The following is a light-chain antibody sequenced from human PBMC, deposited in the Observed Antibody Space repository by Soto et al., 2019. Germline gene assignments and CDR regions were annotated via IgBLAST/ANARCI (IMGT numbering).Light chain of an antibody. V-gene: IGKV1-12*01. CDR2: TGS. CDR1: QGISSW. J-gene: IGKJ4*01. CDR3: QQANRFPRT. Sequence: DLQMTQSPSSVSASVGDSVSSTCRASQGISSWLAWYQQKPGRAPKLLIYTGSSLQSGVPSRFSGTGSGTDFTLTISSLQPEDVATYYCQQANRFPRTFGGGTKVDIK.